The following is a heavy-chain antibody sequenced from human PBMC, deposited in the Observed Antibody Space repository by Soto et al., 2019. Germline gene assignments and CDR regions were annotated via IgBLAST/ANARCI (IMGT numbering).Heavy chain of an antibody. D-gene: IGHD2-8*01. CDR3: AREYCTNGVCHFDY. J-gene: IGHJ4*02. V-gene: IGHV4-59*11. CDR2: IHYSVST. Sequence: SETLSLTCSVSGGSISSHYWSWIRQPPGKELEWIGYIHYSVSTNYNPSLKSRVNIAVDTSKNQFSLMRSSVTAADTAVYYCAREYCTNGVCHFDYWGQGTLVTVS. CDR1: GGSISSHY.